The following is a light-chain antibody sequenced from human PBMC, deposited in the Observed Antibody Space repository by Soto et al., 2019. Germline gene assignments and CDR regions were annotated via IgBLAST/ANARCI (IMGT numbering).Light chain of an antibody. CDR3: CSYAGSDTLI. J-gene: IGLJ2*01. CDR1: SSDIGSYNL. CDR2: EGS. V-gene: IGLV2-23*01. Sequence: QSVLTQPASVSGSPGQSITISCTGTSSDIGSYNLVSWYQQHPGKAPKLIIYEGSKRPSGVSNRFSGSKSGNTASLTISRLQAEDEAEYCCCSYAGSDTLIFGGGTKLNVL.